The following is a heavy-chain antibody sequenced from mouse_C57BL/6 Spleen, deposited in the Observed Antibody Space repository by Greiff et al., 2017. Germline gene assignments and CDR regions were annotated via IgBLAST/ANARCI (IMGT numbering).Heavy chain of an antibody. V-gene: IGHV1-64*01. CDR2: IHPNSGST. Sequence: VQLQQPGAELVKPGASVKLSCKASGYTFTSYWMHWVKQRPGQGLEWIGMIHPNSGSTNYNEKFKSKATLTVDKSSSTAYMQLSSLTSEDSAVYYCTGTTVVAEDYFDYWGQGTTLTVSS. D-gene: IGHD1-1*01. J-gene: IGHJ2*01. CDR3: TGTTVVAEDYFDY. CDR1: GYTFTSYW.